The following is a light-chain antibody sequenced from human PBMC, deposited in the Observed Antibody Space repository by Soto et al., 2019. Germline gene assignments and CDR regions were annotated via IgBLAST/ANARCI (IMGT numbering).Light chain of an antibody. CDR3: QQYNNWPSVT. CDR2: GAS. Sequence: EIVMTQSPATLSVSPGERATLSCRASQSVSNNLAWYQQKPGQAPRLLIYGASTRATGIPARFSGSGSGTEFTLTISSLQSEDFAVYYCQQYNNWPSVTFGQGTKVEIE. CDR1: QSVSNN. V-gene: IGKV3-15*01. J-gene: IGKJ1*01.